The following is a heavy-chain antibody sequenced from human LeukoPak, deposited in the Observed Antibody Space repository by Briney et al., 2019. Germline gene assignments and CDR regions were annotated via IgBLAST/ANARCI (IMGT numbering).Heavy chain of an antibody. J-gene: IGHJ4*02. V-gene: IGHV3-48*03. Sequence: PSGGSLRLSCATSGFTFTTYEMNWVRQAPGKGLEWVSYITSSGDSKTYADPVKGRFTMSRDDAKNSVYLQMNSLRPEDTAVYYCARDIYGDEDFDYWGQGTLVPVSS. D-gene: IGHD3-10*01. CDR2: ITSSGDSK. CDR3: ARDIYGDEDFDY. CDR1: GFTFTTYE.